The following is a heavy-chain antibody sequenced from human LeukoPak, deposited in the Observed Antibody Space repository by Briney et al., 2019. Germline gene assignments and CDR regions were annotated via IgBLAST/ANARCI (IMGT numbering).Heavy chain of an antibody. CDR3: AKGIRLVRGYFDY. CDR1: GFNFSMYW. J-gene: IGHJ4*02. Sequence: PGGSLRLSCAVSGFNFSMYWMSWVRQAPGKGLEWVAVISYDGSNKYYADSVKGRFTISRDNSKNTLYLQMNSLRAEDTAVYYCAKGIRLVRGYFDYWGQGTLVTVSS. CDR2: ISYDGSNK. D-gene: IGHD3-10*01. V-gene: IGHV3-30*18.